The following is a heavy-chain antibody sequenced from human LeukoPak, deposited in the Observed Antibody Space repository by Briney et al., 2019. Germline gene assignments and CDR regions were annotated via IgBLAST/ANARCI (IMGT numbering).Heavy chain of an antibody. V-gene: IGHV4-4*07. CDR1: GGPISSHY. CDR2: LYTSGST. Sequence: SETLSLTCTVSGGPISSHYWNWIRQPAGKGLEWIGRLYTSGSTNYNPSLKSRVTMSVDTSKNQFSLKLSSVTAADTAVYYCARDPTPYGDYSFDYWGQGTLVTVSS. J-gene: IGHJ4*02. CDR3: ARDPTPYGDYSFDY. D-gene: IGHD4-17*01.